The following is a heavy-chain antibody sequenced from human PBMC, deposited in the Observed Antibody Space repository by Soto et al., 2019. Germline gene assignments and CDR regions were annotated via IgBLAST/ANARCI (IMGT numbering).Heavy chain of an antibody. D-gene: IGHD3-10*01. CDR1: GASISTSTYY. CDR2: IYYTGDT. CDR3: SRHGAAVLYYYGMDV. J-gene: IGHJ6*02. Sequence: SETLSLTCTVSGASISTSTYYWAWARQPPGKGLEWIGYIYYTGDTFYNPSLKSRVTISVDTSIHQFSLTLTSVTAADTATYYCSRHGAAVLYYYGMDVWGQGTAVTVSS. V-gene: IGHV4-39*01.